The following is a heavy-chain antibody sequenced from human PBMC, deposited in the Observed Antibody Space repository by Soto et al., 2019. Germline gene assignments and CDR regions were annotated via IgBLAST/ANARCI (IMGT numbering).Heavy chain of an antibody. J-gene: IGHJ5*02. Sequence: LCGGSISSGGYYWSWIRQHPGKGLEWIGYIYYSGSTYYNPSLKSRVTISVDTSKNQFSLKLSSVTAADTAVYYCARGDSYGYFDPWGQGTLVTVSS. V-gene: IGHV4-31*02. CDR2: IYYSGST. CDR1: GGSISSGGYY. CDR3: ARGDSYGYFDP. D-gene: IGHD5-18*01.